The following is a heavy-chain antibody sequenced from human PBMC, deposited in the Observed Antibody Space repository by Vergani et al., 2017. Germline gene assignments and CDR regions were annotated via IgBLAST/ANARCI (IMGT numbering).Heavy chain of an antibody. V-gene: IGHV1-69*01. CDR2: IIPIFGTA. CDR3: AWDCSADYSEGPDYYYYYGMDV. D-gene: IGHD4-11*01. J-gene: IGHJ6*02. CDR1: GGTFSSYA. Sequence: QVQLVQSGAEVKKPGSSVKVSCKASGGTFSSYAISWVRQAPGQGLEWMGGIIPIFGTANYAQKFQGRVTITADESTGTAYMELSSLRSEDTAVYYCAWDCSADYSEGPDYYYYYGMDVWGQGTTVTVSS.